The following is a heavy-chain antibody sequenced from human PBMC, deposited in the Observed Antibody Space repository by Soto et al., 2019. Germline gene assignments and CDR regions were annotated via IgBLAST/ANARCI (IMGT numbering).Heavy chain of an antibody. V-gene: IGHV3-30-3*01. CDR3: ARDSGSYSLYYYYGMDV. J-gene: IGHJ6*02. CDR2: ISYDGSNK. D-gene: IGHD1-26*01. CDR1: GFTFSSYA. Sequence: GGSLRLSCAASGFTFSSYAMHWVRQAPGKGLEWVAVISYDGSNKYYADSVKGRFTISRDNSKNTLYLQMNSLRAEDTAVYYCARDSGSYSLYYYYGMDVWGQGTTVTVSS.